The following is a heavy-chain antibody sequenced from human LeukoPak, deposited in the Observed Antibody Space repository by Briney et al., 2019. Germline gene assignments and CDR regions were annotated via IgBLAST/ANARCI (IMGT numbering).Heavy chain of an antibody. CDR1: GGSISSYY. CDR2: IHTSGST. V-gene: IGHV4-4*07. Sequence: SGTLSLTCIVSGGSISSYYWSWIRQPAGKGLEWIGQIHTSGSTNYNPSLKSRVAMSVDTSKNQFSLERSSVTAADTAVYYCAGRAQTTGWPFDYWGQGALVTVSS. CDR3: AGRAQTTGWPFDY. J-gene: IGHJ4*02. D-gene: IGHD6-19*01.